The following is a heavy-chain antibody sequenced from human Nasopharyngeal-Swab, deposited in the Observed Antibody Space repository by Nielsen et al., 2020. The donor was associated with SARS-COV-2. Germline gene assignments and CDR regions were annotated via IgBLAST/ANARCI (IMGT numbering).Heavy chain of an antibody. CDR2: IYYGGST. J-gene: IGHJ4*02. Sequence: SETLSLTCTASGGTISSSTYYWAWIRQPPGKGPEWIGSIYYGGSTYYNPSLKSRVTISVDTSKNQFSLKLSSVTAADTAVYYCATLSSSWYEYYFDYWGQGTLVTVSS. V-gene: IGHV4-39*01. CDR1: GGTISSSTYY. D-gene: IGHD6-13*01. CDR3: ATLSSSWYEYYFDY.